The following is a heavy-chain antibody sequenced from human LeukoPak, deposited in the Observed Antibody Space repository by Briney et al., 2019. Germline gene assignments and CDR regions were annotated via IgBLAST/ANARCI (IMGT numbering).Heavy chain of an antibody. D-gene: IGHD1-26*01. CDR1: GFTFSIFT. Sequence: GGSLRLSCSASGFTFSIFTMNWVRQAPGKGLEWVSCISGGSSTIYYADSLKGRFTISRGNAKNSLYLQINSLRDEDTAVYYCARDRGGSYYDYWGQGTLVTVSS. V-gene: IGHV3-48*02. CDR3: ARDRGGSYYDY. J-gene: IGHJ4*02. CDR2: ISGGSSTI.